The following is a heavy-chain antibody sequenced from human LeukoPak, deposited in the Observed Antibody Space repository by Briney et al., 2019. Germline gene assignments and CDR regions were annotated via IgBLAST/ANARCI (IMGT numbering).Heavy chain of an antibody. CDR3: ATSIAVAGTLDY. J-gene: IGHJ4*02. Sequence: PSETLSLTCAVSGYSISSGYYWGWIRQPPGKRLEWIGSIYHSGSTYYNPSLKSRVTISVDTSKNQFSLKLSSVTAADTAVYYCATSIAVAGTLDYWGQGTLVTVSS. CDR1: GYSISSGYY. CDR2: IYHSGST. V-gene: IGHV4-38-2*01. D-gene: IGHD6-19*01.